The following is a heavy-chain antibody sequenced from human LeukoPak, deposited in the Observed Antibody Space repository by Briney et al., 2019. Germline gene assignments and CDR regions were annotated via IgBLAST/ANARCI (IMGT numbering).Heavy chain of an antibody. CDR1: GYTFTSYD. V-gene: IGHV1-8*01. Sequence: ASVKVSCKASGYTFTSYDINWVRQATGQGLEWMGWMNPNSGNTGYAQKFKGRVTMTRNTSISIAYMELSSLRSEDTAVYYCARAVRVRRFYYYMDVWGKGTTVTVSS. CDR3: ARAVRVRRFYYYMDV. D-gene: IGHD3-10*01. J-gene: IGHJ6*03. CDR2: MNPNSGNT.